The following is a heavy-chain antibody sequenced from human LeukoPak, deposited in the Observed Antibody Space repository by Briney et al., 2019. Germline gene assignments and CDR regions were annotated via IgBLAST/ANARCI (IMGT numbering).Heavy chain of an antibody. CDR2: INHSGST. Sequence: GSLRLSCAASEFTVSSSYMSWVRQPPGKGLEWIGEINHSGSTNYNPSLKSRVTISVDTSKNQSSLKLSSVTAADTAVYYCARAVPTIFGVVSNWFDPWGQGTLVTVSS. V-gene: IGHV4-34*01. CDR3: ARAVPTIFGVVSNWFDP. J-gene: IGHJ5*02. CDR1: EFTVSSSY. D-gene: IGHD3-3*01.